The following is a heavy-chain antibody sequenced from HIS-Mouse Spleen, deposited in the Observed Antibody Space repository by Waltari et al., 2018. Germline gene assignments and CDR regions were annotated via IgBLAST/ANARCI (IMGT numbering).Heavy chain of an antibody. CDR2: ISGSGGST. D-gene: IGHD3-10*01. V-gene: IGHV3-23*01. CDR1: GFTFSSYA. J-gene: IGHJ4*02. Sequence: EVQLLESGGGLVQPGGSLRLSCAASGFTFSSYAMSWVRQAPGKGLEWVSAISGSGGSTYYADSVKGRFTISRDNSKNTLYLQMNSLRAEDTAVYYCAKGDLLPFGELLLGFDYWGQGTLVTVSS. CDR3: AKGDLLPFGELLLGFDY.